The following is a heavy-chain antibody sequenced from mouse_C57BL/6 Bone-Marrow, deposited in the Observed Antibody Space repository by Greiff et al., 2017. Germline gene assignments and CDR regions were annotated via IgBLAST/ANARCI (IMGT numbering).Heavy chain of an antibody. D-gene: IGHD2-5*01. V-gene: IGHV2-2*01. CDR3: ARAYYSNPEGFAY. Sequence: VQLVESGPGLVQPSQSLSITCTVSGFSLTSYGVHWVRQSPGKGLEWLGVIWRGGSTDYNAAFISRLSISNDNSKSQVFFKMNSLQADDTAKYYCARAYYSNPEGFAYWGQGTLVTVSA. CDR2: IWRGGST. J-gene: IGHJ3*01. CDR1: GFSLTSYG.